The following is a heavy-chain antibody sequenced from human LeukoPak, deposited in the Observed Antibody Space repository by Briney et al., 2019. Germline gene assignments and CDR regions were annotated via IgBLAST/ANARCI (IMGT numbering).Heavy chain of an antibody. Sequence: PGGSLRLSCAASGFTFSNAWMGWVRQAPGKGLEWVGRIKSKTDGGTTDYAAPVKGRFTISRDDSKNTLYLQMNSLKTEDTAVYYCTTDSAKTGSPYFYFDYWGQGTLVTVSS. CDR3: TTDSAKTGSPYFYFDY. CDR1: GFTFSNAW. V-gene: IGHV3-15*01. D-gene: IGHD2/OR15-2a*01. CDR2: IKSKTDGGTT. J-gene: IGHJ4*02.